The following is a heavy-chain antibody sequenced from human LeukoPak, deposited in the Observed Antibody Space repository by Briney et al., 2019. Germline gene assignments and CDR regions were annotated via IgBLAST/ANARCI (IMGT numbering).Heavy chain of an antibody. D-gene: IGHD2-2*03. CDR1: GFTFSSYY. CDR3: ARDWIDRGTFDP. J-gene: IGHJ5*02. V-gene: IGHV3-74*01. CDR2: IKSGGSVT. Sequence: PGGSLRLSCAASGFTFSSYYMHWVRQAPGKGLVWVSRIKSGGSVTGYADSVKGRFAISRDNAKNTMYLQMNSLRAEDTAVYYCARDWIDRGTFDPWDQGTLVTVSS.